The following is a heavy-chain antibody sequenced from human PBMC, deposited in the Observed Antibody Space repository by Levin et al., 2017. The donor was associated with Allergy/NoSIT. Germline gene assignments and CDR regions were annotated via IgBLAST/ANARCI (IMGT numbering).Heavy chain of an antibody. CDR2: ISYDGSNK. CDR1: GFTFSSYA. V-gene: IGHV3-30-3*01. Sequence: GGSLRLSCAASGFTFSSYAMHWVRQAPGKGLEWVAVISYDGSNKYYADSVKGRFTISRDNSKNTLYLQMNSLRAEDTAVYYCARVMSSSNLGDYWGQGTLVTVSS. D-gene: IGHD6-6*01. J-gene: IGHJ4*02. CDR3: ARVMSSSNLGDY.